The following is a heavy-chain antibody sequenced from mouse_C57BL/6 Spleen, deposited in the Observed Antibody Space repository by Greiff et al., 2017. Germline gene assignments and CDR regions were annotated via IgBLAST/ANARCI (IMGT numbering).Heavy chain of an antibody. CDR3: ARPYDYGVDYFDY. CDR1: GYAFSSYW. CDR2: IYPGDGDT. D-gene: IGHD2-4*01. V-gene: IGHV1-80*01. Sequence: QVQLQQSGAELVKPGASVKISCKASGYAFSSYWMNWVKQRPGKGLEWIGQIYPGDGDTNYNGKFKGKATLTADKSSSTAYMQLSSLTSEDSAVYFCARPYDYGVDYFDYWGQGTTLTVSS. J-gene: IGHJ2*01.